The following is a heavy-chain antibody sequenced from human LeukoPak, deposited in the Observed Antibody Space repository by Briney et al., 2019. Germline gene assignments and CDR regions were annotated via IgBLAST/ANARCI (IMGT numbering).Heavy chain of an antibody. CDR2: FSATDGSA. CDR3: ARAKIAAAGTGAFDV. Sequence: GGXLRLAXAXSGFTFSSYAMTWVRQAPGKGLEWVLAFSATDGSAQYAESVEGRFTISRDNSKNTLFLQMNSLGAEDTAVYYCARAKIAAAGTGAFDVWGQGTLVTVSS. CDR1: GFTFSSYA. V-gene: IGHV3-23*01. D-gene: IGHD6-13*01. J-gene: IGHJ3*01.